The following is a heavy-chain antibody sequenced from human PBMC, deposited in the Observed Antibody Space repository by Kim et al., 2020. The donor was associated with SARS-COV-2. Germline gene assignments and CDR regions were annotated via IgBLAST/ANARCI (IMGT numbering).Heavy chain of an antibody. V-gene: IGHV4-59*01. CDR3: ARGGARSVAFDI. D-gene: IGHD3-16*01. CDR1: GGSISNYY. Sequence: SETLFLTCTVSGGSISNYYWSWIRQPPGKGLEWIGYIYYSGSTNYNPSLRSRVTISVDTSKNQFSLKLSSVTAADTAVYYCARGGARSVAFDIWGQGTMVTVSS. J-gene: IGHJ3*02. CDR2: IYYSGST.